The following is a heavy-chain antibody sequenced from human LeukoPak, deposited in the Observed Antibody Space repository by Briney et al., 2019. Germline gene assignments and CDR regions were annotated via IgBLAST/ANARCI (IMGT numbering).Heavy chain of an antibody. Sequence: GESLKISCKGSGYSFTNYWIGWVRQMPGKGLEWMGNIYPVDSESRYSPSLQGQVTISVDKSINTAYLQWSSLKASDTAMYYCVRDKYCTTTSCYFDYWVQGTLVTVSS. CDR3: VRDKYCTTTSCYFDY. CDR2: IYPVDSES. V-gene: IGHV5-51*01. D-gene: IGHD2-2*01. CDR1: GYSFTNYW. J-gene: IGHJ4*02.